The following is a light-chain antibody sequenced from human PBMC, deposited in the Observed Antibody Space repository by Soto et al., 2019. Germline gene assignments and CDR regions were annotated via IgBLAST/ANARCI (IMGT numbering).Light chain of an antibody. CDR3: SSYRSSSTFVV. CDR1: SSDVGGYNY. J-gene: IGLJ2*01. Sequence: QSALTQPASVSGSPGQSITISCTGTSSDVGGYNYVSWYQQHPGKAPKLMIYDVTNRPSGVSNRFSGSKSGNTASLTISGLQAEDEADYYRSSYRSSSTFVVFGGGTQLTVL. V-gene: IGLV2-14*01. CDR2: DVT.